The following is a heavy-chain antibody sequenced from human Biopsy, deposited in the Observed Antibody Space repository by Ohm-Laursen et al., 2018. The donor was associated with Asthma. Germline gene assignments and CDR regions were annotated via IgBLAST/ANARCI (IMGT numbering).Heavy chain of an antibody. CDR1: GFSFSNFA. J-gene: IGHJ3*02. Sequence: SLRLSCTASGFSFSNFAIHWVRQAPGKGLEWVGVISKDASTQDYADSVKGRFTMARDNSKNTLDLQMNSLREEDTAVYYCVRDGTDDAYDIWGQGTVVSVSS. CDR2: ISKDASTQ. CDR3: VRDGTDDAYDI. D-gene: IGHD1-1*01. V-gene: IGHV3-30*01.